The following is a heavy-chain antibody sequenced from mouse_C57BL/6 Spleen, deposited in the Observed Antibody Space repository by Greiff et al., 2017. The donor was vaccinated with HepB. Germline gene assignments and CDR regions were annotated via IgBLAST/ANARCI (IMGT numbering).Heavy chain of an antibody. V-gene: IGHV3-6*01. CDR3: ARKVRFFFDY. D-gene: IGHD1-3*01. CDR1: GYSITSGYY. CDR2: ISYDGSN. J-gene: IGHJ2*01. Sequence: VQLQQSGPGLVKPSQSLSLTCSVTGYSITSGYYWNWIRQFPGNKLEWMGYISYDGSNNYNPSLKNRISITRDTSKNQFFLKLNSVTTEDTATYYCARKVRFFFDYWGQGTTLTVSS.